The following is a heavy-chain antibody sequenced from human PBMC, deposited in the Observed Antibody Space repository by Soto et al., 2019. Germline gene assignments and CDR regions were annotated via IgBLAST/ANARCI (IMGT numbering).Heavy chain of an antibody. CDR1: GFTFTSYG. V-gene: IGHV3-23*01. CDR2: IRGDGGQT. CDR3: ARDVGLDSDDFFAY. D-gene: IGHD3-9*01. J-gene: IGHJ4*02. Sequence: GGSLRLSCTASGFTFTSYGMGWVRQAPGKGLQWVSTIRGDGGQTHYTDSAKGRFSISRDNSKNTVYLQMDSLRAEDTAMYFCARDVGLDSDDFFAYWGQGTQVTVSS.